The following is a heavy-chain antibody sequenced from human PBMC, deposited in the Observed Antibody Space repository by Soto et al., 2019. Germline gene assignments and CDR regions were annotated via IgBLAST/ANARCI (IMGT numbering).Heavy chain of an antibody. Sequence: QEQLVQSESDVKKPGASVTVSCKASGYTFSDYYIHWVRQAPGQGLEWMGWIDPRNGGTKYAQKFQDRFSMTTDTSTSTASMERRRLRSDVTAVFFCARVRYRNVIHAWGQGTLVTVSS. CDR2: IDPRNGGT. CDR1: GYTFSDYY. D-gene: IGHD2-2*01. J-gene: IGHJ4*02. V-gene: IGHV1-2*02. CDR3: ARVRYRNVIHA.